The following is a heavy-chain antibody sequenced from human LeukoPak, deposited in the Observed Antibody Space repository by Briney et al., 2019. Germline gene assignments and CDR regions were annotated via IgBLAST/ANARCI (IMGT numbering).Heavy chain of an antibody. Sequence: GGSLRLSCAASGFTLSSYAMHWVRQAPGKGLEWEAVISYDGSNKYYAASVKGRFTITRDNSKNTLYLQMNSRRAEDTAVYYCARECGGDCYYYFDYWGQGTLVTVSS. CDR1: GFTLSSYA. J-gene: IGHJ4*02. CDR2: ISYDGSNK. D-gene: IGHD2-21*02. V-gene: IGHV3-30-3*01. CDR3: ARECGGDCYYYFDY.